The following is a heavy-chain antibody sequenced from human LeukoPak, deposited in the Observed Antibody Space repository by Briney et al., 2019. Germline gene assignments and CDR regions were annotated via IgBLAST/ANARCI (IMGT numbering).Heavy chain of an antibody. V-gene: IGHV1-2*02. Sequence: ASVKVSCKSSGYTFRGYYIHWVRQAPGQGLEWMGWINPNSGGTNYAQKFQGRVTMTRVTSISTAYMEVNSLRSDDTAVYYCARVQYGSGSYDKWGQGTTVTVSS. CDR3: ARVQYGSGSYDK. J-gene: IGHJ3*02. D-gene: IGHD3-10*01. CDR2: INPNSGGT. CDR1: GYTFRGYY.